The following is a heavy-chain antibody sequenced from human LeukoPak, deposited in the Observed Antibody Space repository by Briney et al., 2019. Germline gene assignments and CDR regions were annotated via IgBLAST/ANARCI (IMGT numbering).Heavy chain of an antibody. Sequence: GGSLRLSCAASGFTFHDYAMHWVRQAPGKGLEWVSGISWNSGSIGYADSVKGRFTISRDNAKNSLYLQMNSLRAEDTAVYYCARGIDYYDSSGYYFGYWGQGTLVTVSS. V-gene: IGHV3-9*01. J-gene: IGHJ4*02. CDR2: ISWNSGSI. D-gene: IGHD3-22*01. CDR1: GFTFHDYA. CDR3: ARGIDYYDSSGYYFGY.